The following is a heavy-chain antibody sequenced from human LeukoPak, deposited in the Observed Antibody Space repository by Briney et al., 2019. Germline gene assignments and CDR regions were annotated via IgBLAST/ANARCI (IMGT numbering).Heavy chain of an antibody. CDR1: GDTFTNYA. D-gene: IGHD3-3*01. V-gene: IGHV3-30-3*01. CDR2: ISYDGSNK. J-gene: IGHJ4*02. Sequence: SCKASGDTFTNYAMHWVRQAPGKGLEWVAVISYDGSNKYYADSVKGRFTISRDNSKNTLYLQMNSLRAEDTAVYYCARDLDFWSGSPFDYWGQGTLVTVSS. CDR3: ARDLDFWSGSPFDY.